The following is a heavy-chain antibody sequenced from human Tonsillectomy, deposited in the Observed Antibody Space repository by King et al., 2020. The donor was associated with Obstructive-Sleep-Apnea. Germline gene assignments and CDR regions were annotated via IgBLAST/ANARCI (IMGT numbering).Heavy chain of an antibody. CDR3: AREKDDAFDI. CDR2: IWYDGSDK. CDR1: GLTFSSYG. V-gene: IGHV3-33*01. J-gene: IGHJ3*02. Sequence: VQLVESGGGVVQPGKSLRLSCAASGLTFSSYGMHWVRQAPGKGLDWVAVIWYDGSDKYYADSVKGRFTISRDNSKNTLYLQMNSLRAEDTAVYYCAREKDDAFDIWGQGTMVTVSS.